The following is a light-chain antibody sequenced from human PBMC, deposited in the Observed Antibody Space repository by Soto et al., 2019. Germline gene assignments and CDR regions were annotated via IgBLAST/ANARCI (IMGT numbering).Light chain of an antibody. J-gene: IGLJ1*01. V-gene: IGLV2-14*01. Sequence: QSVLTQPTSVSGSPGQSITISCTGTFSDVGGYNYVSWYQQHPGKAPKLIIYEVSNRPSGVSNRFSGSKSGHTASLTISGLQSEDEADYFCTSYTRSTTLDVFGTGTKVTVL. CDR2: EVS. CDR1: FSDVGGYNY. CDR3: TSYTRSTTLDV.